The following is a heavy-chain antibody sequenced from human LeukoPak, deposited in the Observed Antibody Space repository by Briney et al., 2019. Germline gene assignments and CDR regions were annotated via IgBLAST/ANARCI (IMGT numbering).Heavy chain of an antibody. D-gene: IGHD6-19*01. CDR2: ISGSGGST. J-gene: IGHJ4*02. V-gene: IGHV3-23*01. Sequence: GGSLRLSCAASGFTFSSYAMHWVRQAPGKGLEWVSAISGSGGSTYYADSVKGRFTISRDNSKNTLYLQMNSLRAEDTAVYYCAKLNEQWLVIDYWGQGTLVTVSS. CDR1: GFTFSSYA. CDR3: AKLNEQWLVIDY.